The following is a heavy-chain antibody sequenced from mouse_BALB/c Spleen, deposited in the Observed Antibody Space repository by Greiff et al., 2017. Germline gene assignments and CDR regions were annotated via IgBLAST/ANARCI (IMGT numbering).Heavy chain of an antibody. J-gene: IGHJ4*01. CDR3: AREEFYYYGSSSYAMDY. V-gene: IGHV1-82*01. CDR2: IYPGDGDT. Sequence: QVQLKESGPELVKPGASVKISCKASGYAFSSSWMNWVKQRPGQGLEWIGRIYPGDGDTNYNGKFKGKATLTADKSSSTAYMQLSSLTSVDSAVYFCAREEFYYYGSSSYAMDYWGQGTSVTVSS. CDR1: GYAFSSSW. D-gene: IGHD1-1*01.